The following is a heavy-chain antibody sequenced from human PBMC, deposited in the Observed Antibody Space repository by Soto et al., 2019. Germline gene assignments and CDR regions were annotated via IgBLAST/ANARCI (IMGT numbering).Heavy chain of an antibody. J-gene: IGHJ5*02. CDR2: IYATGTT. Sequence: XATLCLTCTVSGASISGYYWSWMRKSAGKGLEWIGRIYATGTTDYNPSLKSRVMMSVDTSKKQFSLNLRSVAAADTAVYYCVRDGTKTLRDWFDPWGQGISVTVSS. CDR1: GASISGYY. CDR3: VRDGTKTLRDWFDP. V-gene: IGHV4-4*07. D-gene: IGHD1-1*01.